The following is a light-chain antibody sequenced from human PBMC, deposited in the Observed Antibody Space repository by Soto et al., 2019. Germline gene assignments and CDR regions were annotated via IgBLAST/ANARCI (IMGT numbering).Light chain of an antibody. CDR1: QSISGY. V-gene: IGKV1-39*01. CDR2: AAS. Sequence: DIQMTQSPSSLSASVGDRVTITCRASQSISGYLNWYQQKPGKAPKLLIYAASSLQSGVPSRFSGSGSGTDFTLTISSLQPEDFATYYCQQSDSNPRTFGPGTKVDIK. J-gene: IGKJ3*01. CDR3: QQSDSNPRT.